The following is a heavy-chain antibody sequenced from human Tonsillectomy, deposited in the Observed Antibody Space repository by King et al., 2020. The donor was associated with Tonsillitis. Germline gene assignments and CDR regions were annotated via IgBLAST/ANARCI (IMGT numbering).Heavy chain of an antibody. CDR1: GGSISSYY. J-gene: IGHJ3*02. V-gene: IGHV4-59*01. Sequence: RLQESGPGLVKPSETLSLTCSVSGGSISSYYWSWIRQPPGKGLEWIGYIYYSGSTNYKPSLKSRVTISVDTSKNQFSLKLGSVTAADTAVYYCATSGYSQYDAFDIWGQGTMVTVSS. D-gene: IGHD3-22*01. CDR3: ATSGYSQYDAFDI. CDR2: IYYSGST.